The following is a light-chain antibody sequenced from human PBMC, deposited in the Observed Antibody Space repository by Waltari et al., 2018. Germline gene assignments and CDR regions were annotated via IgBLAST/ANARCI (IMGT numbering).Light chain of an antibody. V-gene: IGKV3-11*01. CDR2: DTS. CDR1: QSVSNS. CDR3: QQRNIWPLT. J-gene: IGKJ4*01. Sequence: EVVLTQSPATLSLSPGEGATLSCRASQSVSNSLAWYQQKPGQPPRLLIYDTSNRASGIPARFSASGSGTDFTLSITSLEPEDFAVYYCQQRNIWPLTFGGGTKVEI.